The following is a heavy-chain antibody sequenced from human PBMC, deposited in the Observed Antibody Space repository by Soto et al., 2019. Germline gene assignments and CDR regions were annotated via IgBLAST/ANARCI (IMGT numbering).Heavy chain of an antibody. V-gene: IGHV3-30-3*01. CDR3: AIAKSSSWHNFDY. Sequence: QVQLVESGGGVVQPGRSLRLSCAASGFIFSTYTMHWVRQAPGKGLEWLTVMSYDGSQKYYADSVKGRLTISRDHSKNTLYLQMTSLRAEDTAVYHCAIAKSSSWHNFDYWGQGTLVTVSS. CDR1: GFIFSTYT. D-gene: IGHD6-13*01. CDR2: MSYDGSQK. J-gene: IGHJ4*02.